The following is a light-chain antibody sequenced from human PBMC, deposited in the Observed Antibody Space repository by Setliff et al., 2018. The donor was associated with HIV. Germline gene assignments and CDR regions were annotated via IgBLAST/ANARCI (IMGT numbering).Light chain of an antibody. CDR2: EVN. CDR3: TSYTTSSTLV. J-gene: IGLJ2*01. V-gene: IGLV2-14*01. CDR1: RSDIGAYNY. Sequence: QSALTQPASVSGPPGQSITISCTGSRSDIGAYNYVSWYQHHPGKAPKLMISEVNKRPSGISTRFSGSKTGNTASLTISGLQAEDESDYYCTSYTTSSTLVFGGGTKVTVL.